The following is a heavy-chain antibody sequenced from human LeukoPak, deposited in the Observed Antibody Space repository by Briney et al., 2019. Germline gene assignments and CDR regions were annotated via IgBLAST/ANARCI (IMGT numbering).Heavy chain of an antibody. Sequence: SETLSLTCTVSGVSISSSSYYWAWVRQPPGKGLEWIGNVYYGGNTFYNSSLESRVTISVDMSKNQFSLKLSSLTAADTAVYYCARQSADYFYHYLDVCGKGTSVTVSS. CDR3: ARQSADYFYHYLDV. V-gene: IGHV4-39*01. J-gene: IGHJ6*03. CDR2: VYYGGNT. CDR1: GVSISSSSYY.